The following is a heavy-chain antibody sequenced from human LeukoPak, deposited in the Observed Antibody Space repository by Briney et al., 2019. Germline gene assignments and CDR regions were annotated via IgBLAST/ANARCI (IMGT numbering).Heavy chain of an antibody. V-gene: IGHV1-2*02. CDR3: ARGAATVTYFDF. J-gene: IGHJ4*02. CDR2: LHPKSGDS. Sequence: ASVKVSCKASGYTFTGYYVHWVRQAPGQGPEWMGWLHPKSGDSNSARRFQGRVTMTRDTSISTAYMELSRLRSDDTAVYYCARGAATVTYFDFWGQGTLVTVSS. CDR1: GYTFTGYY. D-gene: IGHD4-17*01.